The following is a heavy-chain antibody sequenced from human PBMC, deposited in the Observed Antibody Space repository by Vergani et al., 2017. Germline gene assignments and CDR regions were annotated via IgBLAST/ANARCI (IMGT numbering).Heavy chain of an antibody. CDR1: GFTFSSYA. Sequence: EVQLVESGGGLVQPGGSLRLSCSASGFTFSSYAMHWVRQAPGKGLEYVSAISSNGGSTYYADSVKGRFTISRDNSKNTLYLQMSSLRAEDTAVYYCVKEGDILVVPAASYSFDIWGQGTMVTVSS. V-gene: IGHV3-64D*06. CDR3: VKEGDILVVPAASYSFDI. D-gene: IGHD2-2*01. CDR2: ISSNGGST. J-gene: IGHJ3*02.